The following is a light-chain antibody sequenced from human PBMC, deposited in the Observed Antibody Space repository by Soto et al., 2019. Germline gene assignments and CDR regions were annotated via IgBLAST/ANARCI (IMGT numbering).Light chain of an antibody. CDR2: LEGSGSY. V-gene: IGLV4-60*02. CDR1: SGHSSYI. J-gene: IGLJ3*02. Sequence: QLVLTQSSSASVSLGSSVKLTCTLSSGHSSYIIAWHQQQPGKAPRYLMKLEGSGSYNKGSGVPDRFSGSSSGADRYLTISNLRFEDEADYYCETWDSNTRVFGGGTKVTVL. CDR3: ETWDSNTRV.